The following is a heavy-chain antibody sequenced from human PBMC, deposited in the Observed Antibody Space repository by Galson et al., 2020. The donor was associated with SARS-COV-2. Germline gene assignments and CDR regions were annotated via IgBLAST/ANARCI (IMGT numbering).Heavy chain of an antibody. D-gene: IGHD1-26*01. J-gene: IGHJ6*02. CDR2: IIPIFGTA. Sequence: KASGGTFSSYAISWVRQAPGQGLEWMGGIIPIFGTANYAQKFQGRVTITADESTSTAYMELSCLRSEDTAVYYCARDSGGNSAGKSYYYYGMDVWGQGTTVTVSS. CDR1: GGTFSSYA. V-gene: IGHV1-69*01. CDR3: ARDSGGNSAGKSYYYYGMDV.